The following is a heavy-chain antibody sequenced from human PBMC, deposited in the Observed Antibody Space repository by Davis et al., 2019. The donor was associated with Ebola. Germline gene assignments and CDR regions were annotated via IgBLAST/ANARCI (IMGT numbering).Heavy chain of an antibody. V-gene: IGHV3-21*04. CDR2: ISSSSSYI. Sequence: PGGSLRLSCAASGFTFSSYSMNWVRQAPGKGLEWVSSISSSSSYIYYADSVKGRFTISRDNSKNTLYLQMNSLRAEDTAVYYCAKDGAIAVAGFDYWGQGTLVTVSS. CDR3: AKDGAIAVAGFDY. CDR1: GFTFSSYS. J-gene: IGHJ4*02. D-gene: IGHD6-19*01.